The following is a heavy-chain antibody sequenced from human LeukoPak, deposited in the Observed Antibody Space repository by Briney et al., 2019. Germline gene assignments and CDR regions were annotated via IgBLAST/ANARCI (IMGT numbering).Heavy chain of an antibody. V-gene: IGHV3-72*01. Sequence: GGSLRLSCAVSGFTFSDHYMDWVRQAPGKGLEWVGRTRNKANSYTTEYAASVKGRFTISRDDSKNSLYLQMNSLKTEDTAVYYCARGGSSGYYHPYFDYWGQGTLVTVSS. D-gene: IGHD3-22*01. CDR2: TRNKANSYTT. CDR1: GFTFSDHY. J-gene: IGHJ4*02. CDR3: ARGGSSGYYHPYFDY.